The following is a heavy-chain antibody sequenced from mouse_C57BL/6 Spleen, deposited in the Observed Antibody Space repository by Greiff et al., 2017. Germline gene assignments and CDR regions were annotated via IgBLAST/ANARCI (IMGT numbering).Heavy chain of an antibody. D-gene: IGHD2-2*01. CDR3: TGSLSTMVTSNYYAMEY. J-gene: IGHJ4*01. Sequence: VQLQESGAELVRPGASVTLSCKASGYTFTDYEMHWVKQTPVHGLEWIGAIDPETGGTAYNQKFKGKAILTADKSSSTAYMELRSLTSEDSAVYYCTGSLSTMVTSNYYAMEYWGQGTSVTVSS. CDR1: GYTFTDYE. V-gene: IGHV1-15*01. CDR2: IDPETGGT.